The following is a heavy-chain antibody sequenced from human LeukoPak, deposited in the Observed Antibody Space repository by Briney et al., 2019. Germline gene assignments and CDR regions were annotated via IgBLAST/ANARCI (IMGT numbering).Heavy chain of an antibody. J-gene: IGHJ4*02. CDR2: INPNSGGT. D-gene: IGHD4-17*01. Sequence: ASVKVSCKASGYTFTVYYIHWVRQAPGQGLEWMGWINPNSGGTNYAQKFQGRATMTRDASISTAYMELSRLRSDDTAVYYCARTYTVTTAFDYWGQGTLVTVSS. V-gene: IGHV1-2*02. CDR3: ARTYTVTTAFDY. CDR1: GYTFTVYY.